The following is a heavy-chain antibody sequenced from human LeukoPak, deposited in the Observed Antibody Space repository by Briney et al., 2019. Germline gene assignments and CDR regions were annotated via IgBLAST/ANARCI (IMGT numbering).Heavy chain of an antibody. J-gene: IGHJ6*04. D-gene: IGHD3-10*02. Sequence: GGSLRLSCTVSGFTVSSNSMSWVRQAPGKGLEWVSFIYSSVTHYSDSVKGRFTISRDNAKNSLYLQMNSLRAEDTAVYYCAELGITMIGGVWGKGTTVTISS. CDR3: AELGITMIGGV. CDR2: IYSSVT. CDR1: GFTVSSNS. V-gene: IGHV3-53*01.